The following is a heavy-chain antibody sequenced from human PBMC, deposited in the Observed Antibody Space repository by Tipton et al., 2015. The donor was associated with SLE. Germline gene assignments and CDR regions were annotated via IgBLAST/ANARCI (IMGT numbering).Heavy chain of an antibody. Sequence: TLSLTCTVSGGSISSGGYYWSWIRQHPEKGLEWIGYIYYSGSTYYNPSLKSRLTISVDTSKNQFSLKLSSVTAADTAVYYCARDPVWGSFDYWGQGTLVTVSS. CDR1: GGSISSGGYY. D-gene: IGHD3-16*01. CDR3: ARDPVWGSFDY. V-gene: IGHV4-31*03. J-gene: IGHJ4*02. CDR2: IYYSGST.